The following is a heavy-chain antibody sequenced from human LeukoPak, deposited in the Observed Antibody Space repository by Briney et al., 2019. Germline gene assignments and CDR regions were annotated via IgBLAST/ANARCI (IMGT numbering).Heavy chain of an antibody. CDR1: GGSISSYY. V-gene: IGHV4-4*09. J-gene: IGHJ4*02. CDR3: ARHPTYSGSYED. D-gene: IGHD1-26*01. CDR2: IYTSGST. Sequence: SETLSLTCTVSGGSISSYYWSWIRQPPGKGLEWIGYIYTSGSTNYNPSLKSRVTISVGTSKNQFSLKLSSVTAADTAVYYRARHPTYSGSYEDWGQGTLVTVSS.